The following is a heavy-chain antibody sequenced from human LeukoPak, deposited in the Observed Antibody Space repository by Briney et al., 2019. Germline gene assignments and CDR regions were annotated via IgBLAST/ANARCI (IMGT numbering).Heavy chain of an antibody. Sequence: PSETLSLTCAVYGGSFSGYYWSWIRQPPGKGLEWIGEINHSGSTNYNPSLKSRVTISVDTSKNQFSLKLSSVTAADTAVYYCARGYSYGTQTNYYFDYWGQGTLVTVSS. V-gene: IGHV4-34*01. CDR2: INHSGST. CDR3: ARGYSYGTQTNYYFDY. CDR1: GGSFSGYY. D-gene: IGHD5-18*01. J-gene: IGHJ4*02.